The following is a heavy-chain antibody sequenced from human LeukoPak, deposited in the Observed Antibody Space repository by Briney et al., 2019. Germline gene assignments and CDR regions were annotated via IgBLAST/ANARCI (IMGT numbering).Heavy chain of an antibody. CDR2: ISGSGDSA. J-gene: IGHJ4*02. CDR1: GFTFTTYA. CDR3: ARRDGSSWYRVSGYFEY. D-gene: IGHD6-13*01. V-gene: IGHV3-23*01. Sequence: PGGSLRLSCAASGFTFTTYAMSWVRQAPGKGLEWVSGISGSGDSAYYADSVRGRFTISRDNSNNTLYLEMNSLRAEDTAVYYCARRDGSSWYRVSGYFEYWGQGTLVTVSS.